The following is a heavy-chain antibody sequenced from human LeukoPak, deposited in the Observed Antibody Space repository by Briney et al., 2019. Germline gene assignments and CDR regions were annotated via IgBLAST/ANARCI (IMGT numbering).Heavy chain of an antibody. D-gene: IGHD3-22*01. Sequence: ASVKVSCKASGYTFTSYYINWVRQATGQGLEWMGWMNPNSGNTGYAQKFQGRVTITRHTSINTAYMELSSLRSEDTAVYYCATVGWLSNLDFDYWGQGTLVTVSS. CDR1: GYTFTSYY. J-gene: IGHJ4*02. CDR3: ATVGWLSNLDFDY. V-gene: IGHV1-8*03. CDR2: MNPNSGNT.